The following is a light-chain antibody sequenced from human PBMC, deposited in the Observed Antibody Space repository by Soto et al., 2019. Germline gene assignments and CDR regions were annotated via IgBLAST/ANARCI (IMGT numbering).Light chain of an antibody. CDR2: DVS. CDR1: SSDIGDYNY. Sequence: QSALTQPASVSGSPGQSITISCTGSSSDIGDYNYVSWYQQYPGKAPKVMIYDVSERPSEVPVRFSGSKSGNTSSLTISGLQAEDEAEYFCCSYSRSDSLLFGGATKLTVL. CDR3: CSYSRSDSLL. V-gene: IGLV2-14*03. J-gene: IGLJ2*01.